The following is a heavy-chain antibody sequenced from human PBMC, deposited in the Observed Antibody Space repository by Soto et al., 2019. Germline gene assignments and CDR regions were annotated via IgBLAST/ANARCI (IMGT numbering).Heavy chain of an antibody. CDR2: ISAYNGNT. J-gene: IGHJ4*02. CDR1: GYTFTSYC. D-gene: IGHD3-22*01. Sequence: RASVKVSCKASGYTFTSYCISWVRQAPGQGLEWMGWISAYNGNTNYAQKLQGRVTMTTDTSTSTAYMELRSLRSDDTAVYYCARVGGIVVVPHFDYWGQGTLVTVSS. V-gene: IGHV1-18*01. CDR3: ARVGGIVVVPHFDY.